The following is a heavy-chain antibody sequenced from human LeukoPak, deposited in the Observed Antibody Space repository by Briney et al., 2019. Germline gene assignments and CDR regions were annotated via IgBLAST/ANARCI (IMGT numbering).Heavy chain of an antibody. CDR2: VSGSGGST. CDR1: GFTFSNYG. D-gene: IGHD6-19*01. Sequence: GGSLRLSCAASGFTFSNYGMSWVRQAPGKGLEWVSAVSGSGGSTYYADSVKGRFTISRDNAKNSLYLQMNSLGPEDTAFHYCARAKGGYSSGWLDYWGQGTLVTVSS. J-gene: IGHJ4*02. CDR3: ARAKGGYSSGWLDY. V-gene: IGHV3-23*01.